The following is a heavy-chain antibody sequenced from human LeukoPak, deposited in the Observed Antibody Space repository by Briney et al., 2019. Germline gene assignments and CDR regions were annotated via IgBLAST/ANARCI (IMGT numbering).Heavy chain of an antibody. CDR2: IYPRDADT. J-gene: IGHJ4*02. Sequence: GESLKISCSGLGYSFTTYWITWVRQMSGKGLEWVGVIYPRDADTRYSPSFEGQVTISADRSTRTAFLQWNSLKASDSGMYYCARTFPGGGPPVRDEMWGQGTQVTVSA. V-gene: IGHV5-51*01. D-gene: IGHD2/OR15-2a*01. CDR1: GYSFTTYW. CDR3: ARTFPGGGPPVRDEM.